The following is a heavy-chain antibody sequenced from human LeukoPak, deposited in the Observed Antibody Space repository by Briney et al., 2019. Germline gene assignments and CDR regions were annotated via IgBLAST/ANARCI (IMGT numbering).Heavy chain of an antibody. CDR1: GGSISSYY. D-gene: IGHD5-18*01. J-gene: IGHJ6*03. V-gene: IGHV4-59*01. CDR3: ARLTAYYYMDV. CDR2: IYYSGST. Sequence: PSETLSLTCTVSGGSISSYYWSWIRQRPGKGLEWIGYIYYSGSTNYNPSLKSRVTISVDTSKNQFSLKLSSVTAADTAVYYCARLTAYYYMDVWGKGTTVTVSS.